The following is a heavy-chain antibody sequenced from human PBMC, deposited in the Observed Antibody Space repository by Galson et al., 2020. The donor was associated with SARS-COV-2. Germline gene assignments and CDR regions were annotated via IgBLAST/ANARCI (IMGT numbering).Heavy chain of an antibody. CDR2: ISSSSSYI. Sequence: GGSLRLSCAASGFTFSSYSMNWVRQAPGKGLEWVSSISSSSSYIYYADSVKGRFTISRDNAKNSLYLQMNSLRAEDTAVYYCARDRSWNYAELSENYYYGMDVWGQGTTVTVSS. CDR1: GFTFSSYS. V-gene: IGHV3-21*01. J-gene: IGHJ6*02. D-gene: IGHD1-7*01. CDR3: ARDRSWNYAELSENYYYGMDV.